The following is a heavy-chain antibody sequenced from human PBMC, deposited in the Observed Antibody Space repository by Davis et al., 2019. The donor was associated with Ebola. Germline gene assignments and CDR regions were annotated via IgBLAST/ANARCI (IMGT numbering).Heavy chain of an antibody. Sequence: AASVKVSCKASGHTFSSYAMHWVRQAPGQRLEWMGWINAGNGNTKYSQKFQGRVTITRDTSANTAYMELSSLRSEDTAVYYCARALYSYYYMDVWGKGTTVTVSS. J-gene: IGHJ6*03. V-gene: IGHV1-3*01. CDR2: INAGNGNT. CDR3: ARALYSYYYMDV. CDR1: GHTFSSYA.